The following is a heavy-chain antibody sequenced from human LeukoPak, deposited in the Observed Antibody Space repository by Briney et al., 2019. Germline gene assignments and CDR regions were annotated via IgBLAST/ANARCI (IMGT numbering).Heavy chain of an antibody. D-gene: IGHD6-13*01. J-gene: IGHJ5*02. Sequence: ASVKVPCKASGYTFTSYYMHWVRQAPGQGLEWMGIINPSGGSTSYAQKFQGRVTMTRDTSTSTVYMELSSLRSEDTAVYYCARDSRFREQHLKGMNWFDPWGQGTLVTVSS. V-gene: IGHV1-46*01. CDR1: GYTFTSYY. CDR2: INPSGGST. CDR3: ARDSRFREQHLKGMNWFDP.